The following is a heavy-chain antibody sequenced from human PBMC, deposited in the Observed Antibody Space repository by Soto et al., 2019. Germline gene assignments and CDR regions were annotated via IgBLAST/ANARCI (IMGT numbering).Heavy chain of an antibody. J-gene: IGHJ6*02. Sequence: NPSETLSLTCTVSGGSISSGGYYWSWIRQHPGKGLEWIGYIYYSGSTYYNPSLKSRVTISVDTSKNQFSLKLSSVTAADTAVYYCARAHLPGTGAYYYYGMDVWGQGIMVTVSS. CDR3: ARAHLPGTGAYYYYGMDV. CDR2: IYYSGST. D-gene: IGHD2-8*02. V-gene: IGHV4-31*03. CDR1: GGSISSGGYY.